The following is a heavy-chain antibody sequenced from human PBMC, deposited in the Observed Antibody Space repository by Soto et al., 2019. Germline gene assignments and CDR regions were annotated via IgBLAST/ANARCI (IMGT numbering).Heavy chain of an antibody. Sequence: PSETLSLTCTVSGGSISSGGYYWSWIRQHPGKGLEWIGYIYYSGSTYYNPSLKSRVTISVDTSKNQFSLKLSSVTAADTAVYYCARNPPPREFGPAWFDPWGQGTLVTVSS. CDR1: GGSISSGGYY. CDR3: ARNPPPREFGPAWFDP. V-gene: IGHV4-31*03. CDR2: IYYSGST. J-gene: IGHJ5*02. D-gene: IGHD3-16*01.